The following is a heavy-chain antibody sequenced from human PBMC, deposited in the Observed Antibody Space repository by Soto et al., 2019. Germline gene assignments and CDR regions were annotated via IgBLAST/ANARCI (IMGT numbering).Heavy chain of an antibody. CDR3: TRASDYGRGPIDY. J-gene: IGHJ4*02. D-gene: IGHD3-10*01. V-gene: IGHV4-31*03. CDR1: GGSISSGGFY. CDR2: IDYGGST. Sequence: QVQLQESGPGLVKPSQTLSLTCTVSGGSISSGGFYWSWIRQHPGKGLEWIGYIDYGGSTYNNPSLKDGVTVSVATSKDQCSLKLSSVTAADMPVYHCTRASDYGRGPIDYWGQGPLVSVSS.